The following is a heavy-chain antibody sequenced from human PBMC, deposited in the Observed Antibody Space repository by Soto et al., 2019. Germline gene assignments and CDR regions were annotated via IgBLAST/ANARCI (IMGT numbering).Heavy chain of an antibody. Sequence: PGGSLRLSCAASGFTVSSNYMSWVRQAPGKGLEWVSVIYSGGSTYYADSVKGRFTISRHNSKNTLYLQMNSLRAEDTAVYYCAREKYIWGSYTYYYMDVWGKGTTVT. CDR3: AREKYIWGSYTYYYMDV. J-gene: IGHJ6*03. CDR1: GFTVSSNY. CDR2: IYSGGST. V-gene: IGHV3-53*04. D-gene: IGHD3-16*01.